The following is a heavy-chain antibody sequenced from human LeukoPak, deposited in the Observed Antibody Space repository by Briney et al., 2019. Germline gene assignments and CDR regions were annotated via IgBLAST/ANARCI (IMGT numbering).Heavy chain of an antibody. CDR3: AKDRWYYDSSGLGADAFDI. CDR1: GFTFSSYG. J-gene: IGHJ3*02. D-gene: IGHD3-22*01. V-gene: IGHV3-30*02. Sequence: GGSLRLSCAASGFTFSSYGMHWVRQAPGKGLEWVAFIRYDGSNKYYADSVKGRFTISRDNSKNTLYLQMNSLRAEDTAVYYCAKDRWYYDSSGLGADAFDIWGQGTMVTVSS. CDR2: IRYDGSNK.